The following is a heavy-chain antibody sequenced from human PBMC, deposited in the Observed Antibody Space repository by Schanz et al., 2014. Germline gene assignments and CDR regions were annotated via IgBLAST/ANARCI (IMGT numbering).Heavy chain of an antibody. CDR1: GFKFTDYA. J-gene: IGHJ4*02. V-gene: IGHV3-23*01. CDR3: AKHVRSLTGNDY. Sequence: EVQLLESGGGLVRPGGSLRLSCAASGFKFTDYAMTWVRQAPGKGLEWVSGIGGSGDSTHYADSVKGRFIISRDNSKNTLYLQVNSLRAEDTAVYYCAKHVRSLTGNDYWGQGTLVTVSS. CDR2: IGGSGDST. D-gene: IGHD3-9*01.